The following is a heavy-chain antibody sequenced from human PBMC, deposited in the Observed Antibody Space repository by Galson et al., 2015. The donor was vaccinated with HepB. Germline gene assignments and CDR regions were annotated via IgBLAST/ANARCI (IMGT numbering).Heavy chain of an antibody. Sequence: SLRLSCAASGFTFSSYSMNWVRQAPGKGLEWVSYISSSSSTIYYADSVKGRFTISRDNAKNSLYLQMNSLRGEDTAVYYCARESGSYYYYYGMDVWGQGTTVTVSS. CDR3: ARESGSYYYYYGMDV. CDR2: ISSSSSTI. V-gene: IGHV3-48*01. D-gene: IGHD1-26*01. J-gene: IGHJ6*02. CDR1: GFTFSSYS.